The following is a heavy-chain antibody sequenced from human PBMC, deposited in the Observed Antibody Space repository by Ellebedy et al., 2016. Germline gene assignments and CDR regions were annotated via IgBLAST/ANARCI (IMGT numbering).Heavy chain of an antibody. Sequence: GESLKISCAASGFTFSSNWMTWVRQAPGKGLEWVANIKQDGSEKNYVDSVRGRFTISRDNAEKSLYLQMNSLRAEDTAVYYCVRDRPYYDFWSGYYGPNINANPGDYWGQGTLVTVSS. CDR1: GFTFSSNW. V-gene: IGHV3-7*01. CDR2: IKQDGSEK. CDR3: VRDRPYYDFWSGYYGPNINANPGDY. D-gene: IGHD3-3*01. J-gene: IGHJ4*02.